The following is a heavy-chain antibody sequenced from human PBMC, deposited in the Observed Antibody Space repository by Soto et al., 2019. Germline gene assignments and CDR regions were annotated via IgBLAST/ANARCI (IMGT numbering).Heavy chain of an antibody. V-gene: IGHV3-33*01. CDR2: IWYDGTNT. D-gene: IGHD5-18*01. CDR3: ARVEAPLIHSDHYYYGMDV. J-gene: IGHJ6*02. CDR1: GFTFSTYG. Sequence: PGGSLRLSCEASGFTFSTYGMHWVRQAPGKGLQWVAVIWYDGTNTYYGDSVKGRLTISRDNSKNTLYLQMNNLRAEDTAVYYCARVEAPLIHSDHYYYGMDVWGQGTTVTVSS.